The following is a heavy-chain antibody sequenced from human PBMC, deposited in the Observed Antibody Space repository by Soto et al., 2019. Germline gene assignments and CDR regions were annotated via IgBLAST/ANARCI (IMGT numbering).Heavy chain of an antibody. D-gene: IGHD3-16*01. Sequence: QVQLVQSGAEEKKPGASVKVSCKASGYTFTSYVMNWVRQAPGKRLEWMGWINAGNGNTKYSQKFQGRVTITRDTSASTAYMELSSLRSEDTAVYYCARDQGVTPFGYWGQGTLVTVSS. V-gene: IGHV1-3*05. CDR3: ARDQGVTPFGY. J-gene: IGHJ4*02. CDR2: INAGNGNT. CDR1: GYTFTSYV.